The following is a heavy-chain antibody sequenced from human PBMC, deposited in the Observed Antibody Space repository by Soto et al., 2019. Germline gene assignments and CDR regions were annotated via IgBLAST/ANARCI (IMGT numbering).Heavy chain of an antibody. D-gene: IGHD6-6*01. CDR2: VSIGGVAI. J-gene: IGHJ4*02. Sequence: GGSLRLSCAASGFTFSTYAMSWVRQAPGQGPEWVSVVSIGGVAIYYADSVRGRFTISRDDSKSTLYLQMDSLGAEDTAVYYCAKCGSRPNCYYFDYWGQGALVTVSS. CDR1: GFTFSTYA. V-gene: IGHV3-23*01. CDR3: AKCGSRPNCYYFDY.